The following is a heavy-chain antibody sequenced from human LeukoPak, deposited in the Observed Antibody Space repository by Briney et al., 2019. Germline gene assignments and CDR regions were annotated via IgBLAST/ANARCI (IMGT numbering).Heavy chain of an antibody. V-gene: IGHV5-51*01. CDR3: ARQYYDILTDPNYFDS. CDR1: GYRFTNYW. J-gene: IGHJ4*02. D-gene: IGHD3-9*01. CDR2: ILPANSET. Sequence: GGSLKISCKGSGYRFTNYWIGGVRQMPGKGRGWVGIILPANSETRYSPSFQGQVTMSADNSISTAYLQWSSLKAADTAMYDCARQYYDILTDPNYFDSWGQGTLVTVSS.